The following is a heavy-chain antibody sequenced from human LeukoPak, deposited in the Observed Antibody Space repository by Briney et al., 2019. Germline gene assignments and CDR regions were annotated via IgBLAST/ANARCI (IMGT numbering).Heavy chain of an antibody. D-gene: IGHD5-18*01. CDR3: ARDHYSYGYN. CDR1: GCTFSSYA. Sequence: ASVKVSCKASGCTFSSYAISWVRQAPGQGLEWMGGIIPIFGTANYAQKFQGRVTITADESTSTAYMELSSLRSEDTAVYYCARDHYSYGYNWGQGTLVTVSS. J-gene: IGHJ4*02. V-gene: IGHV1-69*01. CDR2: IIPIFGTA.